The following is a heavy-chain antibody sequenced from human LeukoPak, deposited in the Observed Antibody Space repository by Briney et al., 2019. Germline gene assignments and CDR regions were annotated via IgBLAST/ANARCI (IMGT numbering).Heavy chain of an antibody. D-gene: IGHD6-19*01. V-gene: IGHV1-18*01. Sequence: ASVKVSCKASGGTFSSYAISWVRQAPGQGLEWMGWISAYNGNTNYAQKLQGRVTMTTDTSTSTAYMELRSLRSDDTAVYYCARSSSSGWYSPGGYGMDVWGQGTTVTVSS. CDR3: ARSSSSGWYSPGGYGMDV. J-gene: IGHJ6*02. CDR1: GGTFSSYA. CDR2: ISAYNGNT.